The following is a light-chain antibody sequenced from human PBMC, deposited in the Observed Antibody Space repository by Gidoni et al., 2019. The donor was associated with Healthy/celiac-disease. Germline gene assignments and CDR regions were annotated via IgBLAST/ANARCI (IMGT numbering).Light chain of an antibody. CDR2: WAS. CDR1: QSVLCSSNNKNY. CDR3: QQYSSTPHT. J-gene: IGKJ2*01. V-gene: IGKV4-1*01. Sequence: DIVMTQSTDSMAVSLGERATINCKSSQSVLCSSNNKNYLAWYQQKPGQPPKLLIYWASTRESGVPDRFSGSGSGTDFTLTISSLQAEDVAVYYCQQYSSTPHTFXXXTKLEIK.